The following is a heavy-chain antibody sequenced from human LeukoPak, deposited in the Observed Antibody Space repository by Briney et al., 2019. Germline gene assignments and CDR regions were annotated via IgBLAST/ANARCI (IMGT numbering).Heavy chain of an antibody. CDR2: IYYSGST. D-gene: IGHD2-2*02. CDR1: GGSVSSGSYY. V-gene: IGHV4-61*01. CDR3: AREAIYPDY. J-gene: IGHJ4*02. Sequence: PSETLSLTCTVSGGSVSSGSYYWSWIRQHPGKGLEWIGYIYYSGSTNYNPSLKSRVTISVDTSKNQFSLKLSSVTAADTAVYYCAREAIYPDYWGQGTLVTVSS.